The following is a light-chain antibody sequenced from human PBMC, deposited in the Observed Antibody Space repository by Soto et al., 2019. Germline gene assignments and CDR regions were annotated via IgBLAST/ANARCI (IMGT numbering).Light chain of an antibody. J-gene: IGLJ1*01. CDR2: DVS. CDR3: SSYSSSSTKDL. Sequence: QSALTQPASASGSPGQSITISCTGTSSDVGGYDYVSWYQHHPGKAPRVMIFDVSNRPSGVSSRFSGSKSGNTASLTISGLQAEDEADYYCSSYSSSSTKDLCGTRTKVTVL. V-gene: IGLV2-14*01. CDR1: SSDVGGYDY.